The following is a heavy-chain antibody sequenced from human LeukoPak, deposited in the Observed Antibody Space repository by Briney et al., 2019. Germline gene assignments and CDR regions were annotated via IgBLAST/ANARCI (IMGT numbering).Heavy chain of an antibody. CDR2: ISSSGST. CDR3: ARASDHDWGSYRWDASDI. V-gene: IGHV3-53*01. J-gene: IGHJ3*02. D-gene: IGHD3-16*02. CDR1: GFTVSSNY. Sequence: PGGSLRLSCAASGFTVSSNYMSWVRQAPGKGLEWVSVISSSGSTYYADSLKGRFTVSRDNARKSLYLQMNSLRAEDTAVYYCARASDHDWGSYRWDASDIWGQGTMVTVSS.